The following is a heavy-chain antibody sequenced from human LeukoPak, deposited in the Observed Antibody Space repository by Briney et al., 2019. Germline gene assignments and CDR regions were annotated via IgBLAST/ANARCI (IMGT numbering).Heavy chain of an antibody. D-gene: IGHD2-21*02. V-gene: IGHV1-2*02. Sequence: ASVKVSCKASGGTFSSYAISWVRQAPGQGLEWMGWINPNSGGTNYAQKFQGRVTMTRDTSISTAYMELSRLRSDDTAVYYCARGSRGGDFFDPWGQGTLVTVSS. CDR1: GGTFSSYA. CDR2: INPNSGGT. CDR3: ARGSRGGDFFDP. J-gene: IGHJ5*02.